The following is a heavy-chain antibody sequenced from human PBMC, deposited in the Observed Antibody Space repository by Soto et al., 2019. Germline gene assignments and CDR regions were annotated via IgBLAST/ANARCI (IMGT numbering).Heavy chain of an antibody. CDR1: GYTLTELS. CDR3: ATLTRIYCSSTSCYDTSYYYYGMDF. J-gene: IGHJ6*02. V-gene: IGHV1-24*01. D-gene: IGHD2-2*01. CDR2: FDPEDGET. Sequence: GAPVKVSCKVSGYTLTELSMHWVRQAPGRGLEWMGGFDPEDGETIYAQKFQGRVTMTEDTSTDTAYMELSSLRSEDTAVYYCATLTRIYCSSTSCYDTSYYYYGMDFWGQGTTVTVSS.